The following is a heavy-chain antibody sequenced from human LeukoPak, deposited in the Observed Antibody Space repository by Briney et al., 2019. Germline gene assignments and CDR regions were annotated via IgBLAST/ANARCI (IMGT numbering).Heavy chain of an antibody. Sequence: SETLSLTCTVSGGSISSSSYYWGWIRQPPGKGLEWIGSIYYSGSTYYNPSLKSRVTISVDTSKNQFSLKLGSVTAADTAVYYCARRLIAVAGGQVDYWGQGTLVTVSS. CDR3: ARRLIAVAGGQVDY. CDR1: GGSISSSSYY. J-gene: IGHJ4*02. CDR2: IYYSGST. D-gene: IGHD6-19*01. V-gene: IGHV4-39*01.